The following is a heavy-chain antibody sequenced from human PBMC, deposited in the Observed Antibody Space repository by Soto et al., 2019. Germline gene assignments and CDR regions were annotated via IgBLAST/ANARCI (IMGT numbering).Heavy chain of an antibody. D-gene: IGHD6-6*01. CDR3: ARVPGRQLVLNWGDP. CDR2: IYYSGST. J-gene: IGHJ5*02. V-gene: IGHV4-59*01. Sequence: PSETLSHTCTVSGCSIISYYWSWIRQPPGKGLEWIGYIYYSGSTNYNPSLKSRVTISVDTSKNQFSLKLSSVTAADTAVYYCARVPGRQLVLNWGDPWGQGTLVTVS. CDR1: GCSIISYY.